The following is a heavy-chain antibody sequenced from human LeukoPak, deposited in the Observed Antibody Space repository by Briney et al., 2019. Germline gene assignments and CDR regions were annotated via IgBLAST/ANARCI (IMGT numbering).Heavy chain of an antibody. D-gene: IGHD3-10*01. CDR2: IIPIFGTA. CDR3: ARDPLVRGVSHYFDY. V-gene: IGHV1-69*05. CDR1: GGTFSSYA. Sequence: SVKVSCKASGGTFSSYAISWVRQAPGQGLEWMGRIIPIFGTANYAQKFQGRVTITTDESTSTAYMELSSLRSEDAAVYYCARDPLVRGVSHYFDYWGQGTLVTVSS. J-gene: IGHJ4*02.